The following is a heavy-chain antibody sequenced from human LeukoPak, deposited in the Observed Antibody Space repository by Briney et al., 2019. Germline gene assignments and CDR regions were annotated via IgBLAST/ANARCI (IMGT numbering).Heavy chain of an antibody. CDR2: INPNRGGT. CDR1: GYPFTDYY. D-gene: IGHD5-18*01. V-gene: IGHV1-2*02. J-gene: IGHJ4*02. CDR3: ASGYRFRN. Sequence: GASVNVSCKPSGYPFTDYYMHWVRQAPGQGLEWMGWINPNRGGTDYAQKFQGRVTMTRDTSISTAYMELRRLRYDDTAVYYCASGYRFRNWGQGTLVTVSS.